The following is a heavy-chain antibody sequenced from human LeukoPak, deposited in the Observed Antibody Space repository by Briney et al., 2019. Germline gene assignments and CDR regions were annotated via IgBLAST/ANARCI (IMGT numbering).Heavy chain of an antibody. V-gene: IGHV5-51*01. CDR2: IYPGDSDN. CDR1: GYSFTSYW. D-gene: IGHD1-14*01. J-gene: IGHJ4*02. Sequence: GESLKIPCRGSGYSFTSYWLGWVRQMPGKGLAWKGIIYPGDSDNRYSPSFQAQVTISADKSITTAYLQWDSLKASDTAMYYCARGGNHRTYFDYWGQGTLVTVSS. CDR3: ARGGNHRTYFDY.